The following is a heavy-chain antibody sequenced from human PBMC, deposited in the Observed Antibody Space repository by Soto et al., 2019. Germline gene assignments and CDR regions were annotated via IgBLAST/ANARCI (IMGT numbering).Heavy chain of an antibody. D-gene: IGHD3-22*01. V-gene: IGHV3-21*01. CDR3: ARENYYDSSGYFDY. CDR1: GFTFSSYS. CDR2: ISSSSSYI. Sequence: LGGSLRLSCAASGFTFSSYSMNWVRQAPGKGLEWVSSISSSSSYIYYADSVKGRFTISRDNAKNSLYLQMNSLRAEDTAVYYCARENYYDSSGYFDYWGQGTRVTVSS. J-gene: IGHJ4*02.